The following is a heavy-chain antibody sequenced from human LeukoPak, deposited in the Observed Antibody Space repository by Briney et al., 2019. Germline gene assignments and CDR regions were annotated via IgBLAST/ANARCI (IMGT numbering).Heavy chain of an antibody. CDR2: ISNSGGTT. V-gene: IGHV3-23*01. CDR3: LISNYDFWSGPGSY. J-gene: IGHJ4*02. Sequence: GGSLRLSCAASGFTFSSYAMSWVRQAPGKGLEWVSTISNSGGTTYNADSVKGRFTISRYNSENTLYLQMNNLRAEDTAVYYSLISNYDFWSGPGSYWGQGTLVTVSS. CDR1: GFTFSSYA. D-gene: IGHD3-3*01.